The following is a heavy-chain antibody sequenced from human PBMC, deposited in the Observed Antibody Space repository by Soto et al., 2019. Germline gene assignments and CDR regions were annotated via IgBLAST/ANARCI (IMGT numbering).Heavy chain of an antibody. CDR2: IYHSGST. CDR3: ARSYMVRGVANWFDP. J-gene: IGHJ5*02. Sequence: QVQLQESGPGLVKPSGTLSLTCAVSGGSISSSNWWSWVRQPPGKGLEWIGEIYHSGSTNYNPSRKSRVTISVDKSKNQVSLQLSSVTAADTAVYYCARSYMVRGVANWFDPWGQGTLVTVSS. CDR1: GGSISSSNW. V-gene: IGHV4-4*02. D-gene: IGHD3-10*01.